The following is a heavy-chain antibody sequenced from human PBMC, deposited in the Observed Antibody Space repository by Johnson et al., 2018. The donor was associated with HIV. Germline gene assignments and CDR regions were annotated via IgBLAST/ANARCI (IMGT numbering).Heavy chain of an antibody. CDR2: ISYDGSNK. J-gene: IGHJ3*02. D-gene: IGHD3-22*01. CDR3: ASVIPDGSGIRDDAFDI. Sequence: QVQLVESGGGVVQPGRSLRLSCAVSGIIFSHYGMHWVRQAPGKGLEWVALISYDGSNKYYTYSVQGRFTISRDNSKNTLYLQMNSLRAEDTAVYYCASVIPDGSGIRDDAFDIWGQGTMVTVSS. V-gene: IGHV3-30*03. CDR1: GIIFSHYG.